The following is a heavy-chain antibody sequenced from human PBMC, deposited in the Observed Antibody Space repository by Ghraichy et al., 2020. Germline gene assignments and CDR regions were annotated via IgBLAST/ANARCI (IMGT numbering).Heavy chain of an antibody. Sequence: ASVKVSCKASGYTFTGYYMHWVRQAPGQGLEWMGRINPNSGGTNYAQKFQGRVTMTRDTSISTAYMELSRLRSDDTAVYYCARDRVPIAAAGQNWFDPWGQGTLVTVSS. CDR3: ARDRVPIAAAGQNWFDP. J-gene: IGHJ5*02. CDR2: INPNSGGT. V-gene: IGHV1-2*06. CDR1: GYTFTGYY. D-gene: IGHD6-13*01.